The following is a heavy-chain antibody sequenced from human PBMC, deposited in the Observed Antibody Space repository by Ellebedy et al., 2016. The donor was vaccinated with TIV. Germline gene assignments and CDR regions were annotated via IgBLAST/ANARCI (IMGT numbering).Heavy chain of an antibody. Sequence: GESLKISCAATGNTFIRYWMSWVRQAPGKGLEWVANINEDGSEKYYGDSVTGRFTISRDNARNSLDLQMNSLRAEDTAVYYCVFRVGACNGGNCYPWGQGTLVTVSS. CDR3: VFRVGACNGGNCYP. D-gene: IGHD2-15*01. CDR2: INEDGSEK. CDR1: GNTFIRYW. V-gene: IGHV3-7*01. J-gene: IGHJ5*02.